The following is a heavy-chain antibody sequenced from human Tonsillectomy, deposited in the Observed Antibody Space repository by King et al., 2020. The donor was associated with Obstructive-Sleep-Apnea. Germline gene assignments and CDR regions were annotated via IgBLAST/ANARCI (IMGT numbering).Heavy chain of an antibody. V-gene: IGHV3-23*04. J-gene: IGHJ4*02. CDR3: AKRNDILTGPDY. CDR1: VFTFSSYA. D-gene: IGHD3-9*01. Sequence: VQLVESGGGLVQPGGSLRLSFAVSVFTFSSYAMSWVRHAPGKWLEWVSVISGSGCSTYNADSVKGRFSISRDNSKNTLNLQMTSLRVEDTAVYYCAKRNDILTGPDYWGQGTLVTVSS. CDR2: ISGSGCST.